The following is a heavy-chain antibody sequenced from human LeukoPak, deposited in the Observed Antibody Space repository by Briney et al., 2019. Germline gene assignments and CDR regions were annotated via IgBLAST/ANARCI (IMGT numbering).Heavy chain of an antibody. CDR1: RFTFSSNE. J-gene: IGHJ4*02. D-gene: IGHD6-19*01. Sequence: GGSLRLSCAAPRFTFSSNEMNWVRQAPGKGLEWVSYISSSGGTMFYADSVKGRFTISKGNAKNSVYLQMNSLRDGDTAVYYCARDASIAVAGDYWGQGTLVTVSS. CDR2: ISSSGGTM. CDR3: ARDASIAVAGDY. V-gene: IGHV3-48*03.